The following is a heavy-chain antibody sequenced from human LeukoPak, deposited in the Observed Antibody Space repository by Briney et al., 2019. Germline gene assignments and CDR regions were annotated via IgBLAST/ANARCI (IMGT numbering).Heavy chain of an antibody. Sequence: DPSETLSLTCTVSGGSMSTYYWSWIRQPPGKGLEWIGFISYSGSTNYNPSLKSRVTVSIDTSKSQFSLKLSSVTAADTAAYYCAREQGGYSNFAYWGQGTLVTVSS. J-gene: IGHJ4*02. CDR1: GGSMSTYY. D-gene: IGHD4-11*01. V-gene: IGHV4-59*01. CDR3: AREQGGYSNFAY. CDR2: ISYSGST.